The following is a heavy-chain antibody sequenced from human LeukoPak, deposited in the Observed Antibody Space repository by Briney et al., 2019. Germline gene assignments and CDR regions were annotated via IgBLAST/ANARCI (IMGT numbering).Heavy chain of an antibody. CDR3: AKGPRGYSYGQADY. V-gene: IGHV3-23*01. CDR1: GFTFSSYA. D-gene: IGHD5-18*01. J-gene: IGHJ4*02. Sequence: GGSLRLSCAASGFTFSSYAMSWVRQAPGKGLEWVSAISGSGGSTYYADSVKGRFTISRDNSKNTLYLQMNSLRAEDTAVYYCAKGPRGYSYGQADYWGQGTLVTASS. CDR2: ISGSGGST.